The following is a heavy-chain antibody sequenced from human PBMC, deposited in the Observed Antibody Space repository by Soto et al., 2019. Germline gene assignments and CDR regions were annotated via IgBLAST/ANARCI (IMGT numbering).Heavy chain of an antibody. CDR1: GFTFSSYA. J-gene: IGHJ6*02. Sequence: QVQLVESGGGVVQPGRSLRLSCAASGFTFSSYAMHWVRQAPGKGLEWVAVISYDGSNKYYADSVKGRFTISRDNSKKTLYLQMNSLRAEDMAVYYCARDVEQLAPTYYYYGMDVWGQGTTVTVSS. CDR2: ISYDGSNK. V-gene: IGHV3-30-3*01. CDR3: ARDVEQLAPTYYYYGMDV. D-gene: IGHD6-13*01.